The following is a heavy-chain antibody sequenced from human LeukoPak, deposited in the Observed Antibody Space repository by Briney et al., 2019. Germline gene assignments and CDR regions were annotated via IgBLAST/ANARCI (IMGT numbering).Heavy chain of an antibody. CDR1: GGSLSGYY. CDR3: ARVGVSSSWTPRYYYDGMDV. Sequence: SETLSLTCAVYGGSLSGYYWSWIRQPPGKGLEWIGEINHSGSTNYNPSLKSRVTISVDTSKNQFSLKLSSVTAADTAVYYCARVGVSSSWTPRYYYDGMDVWGQGTTVTVSS. V-gene: IGHV4-34*01. D-gene: IGHD6-13*01. J-gene: IGHJ6*02. CDR2: INHSGST.